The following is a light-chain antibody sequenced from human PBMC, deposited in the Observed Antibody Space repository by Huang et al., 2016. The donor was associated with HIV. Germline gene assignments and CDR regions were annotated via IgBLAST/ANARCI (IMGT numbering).Light chain of an antibody. CDR3: QQYNEWPQS. J-gene: IGKJ4*01. V-gene: IGKV3-15*01. CDR1: QSVSSN. CDR2: GAS. Sequence: EIVMTQSPATLSVSPGERATLSCRASQSVSSNLALYQQKPGQAPRLLIYGASARATGVAAKFSGSGSGTEFTLTISSLRSEDFAIYFCQQYNEWPQSFGGGTKVEIK.